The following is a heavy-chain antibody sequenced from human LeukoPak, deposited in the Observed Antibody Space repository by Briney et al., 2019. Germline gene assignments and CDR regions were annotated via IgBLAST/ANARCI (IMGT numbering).Heavy chain of an antibody. Sequence: KPSKTLSLTCTVSGGSISSYYWSWIRQPPGKGLEWIGYIYYSGSTNYNPSLKSRVTISVDTSKNQFSLKLSSVTAADTAVYYCARLIKGVFYWGQGTLVTVSS. J-gene: IGHJ4*02. D-gene: IGHD5-24*01. V-gene: IGHV4-59*01. CDR3: ARLIKGVFY. CDR2: IYYSGST. CDR1: GGSISSYY.